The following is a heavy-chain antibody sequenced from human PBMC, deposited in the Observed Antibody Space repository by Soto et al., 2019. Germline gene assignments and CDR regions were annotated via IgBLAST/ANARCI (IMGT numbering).Heavy chain of an antibody. J-gene: IGHJ6*02. CDR3: AKHYSIWGSARSNSCYGQDG. D-gene: IGHD3-16*01. CDR2: IDPSDSYT. CDR1: GYSFPSYG. V-gene: IGHV5-10-1*01. Sequence: GAALKISCKGSGYSFPSYGVSWVRQMPGQGLEWMGRIDPSDSYTNYSPSFQGHVTISADKSISTAYLQWSSLQASDTAMYYCAKHYSIWGSARSNSCYGQDGWAQRALVTVSS.